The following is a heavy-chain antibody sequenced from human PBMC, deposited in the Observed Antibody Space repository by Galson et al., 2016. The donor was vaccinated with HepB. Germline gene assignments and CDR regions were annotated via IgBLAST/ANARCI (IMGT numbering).Heavy chain of an antibody. Sequence: SLRLSCAASGFTFSAYGMHWVRQAPGKGLEWVAVIWYDESRKYYGDFVKGRFTISRDNSRNTVSLQMNSLRAEDTALYYCARDRAGRRIDSWGQGTLVTVSS. D-gene: IGHD6-6*01. CDR2: IWYDESRK. CDR1: GFTFSAYG. J-gene: IGHJ4*02. V-gene: IGHV3-33*01. CDR3: ARDRAGRRIDS.